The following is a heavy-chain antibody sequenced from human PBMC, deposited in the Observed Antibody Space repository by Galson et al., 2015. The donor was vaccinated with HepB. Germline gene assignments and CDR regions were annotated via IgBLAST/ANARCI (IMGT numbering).Heavy chain of an antibody. Sequence: ETLSLTCTVSGGSISSYYWSWIRQPPGKGLEWIGYIYYSGSTNYNPSLKSRVTISVDTSKNQFSLKLSSVTAADTAVYYCARQGLTGDENDYWGQGTLVTVSS. CDR3: ARQGLTGDENDY. V-gene: IGHV4-59*08. J-gene: IGHJ4*02. CDR2: IYYSGST. CDR1: GGSISSYY. D-gene: IGHD7-27*01.